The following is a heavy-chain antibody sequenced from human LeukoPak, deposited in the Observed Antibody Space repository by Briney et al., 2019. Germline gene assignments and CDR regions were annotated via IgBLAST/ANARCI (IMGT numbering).Heavy chain of an antibody. Sequence: SVKVSCKASGGTFTSYAISWVRQAPGQGLEWMGRIIPIFGTANYAQKFQGRVTITTDESTSTAYMELSSLRSEDTAVYYCARESSRDGYNFRRFDYWGQGTLVTVSS. J-gene: IGHJ4*02. V-gene: IGHV1-69*05. CDR3: ARESSRDGYNFRRFDY. CDR2: IIPIFGTA. CDR1: GGTFTSYA. D-gene: IGHD5-24*01.